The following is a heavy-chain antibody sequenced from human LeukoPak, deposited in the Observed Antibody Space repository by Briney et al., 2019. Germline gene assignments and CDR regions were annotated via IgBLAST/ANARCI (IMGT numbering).Heavy chain of an antibody. CDR3: ARDVGYSYGRFDP. V-gene: IGHV4-59*01. CDR1: GGSISSYY. CDR2: IYYSGST. Sequence: SETLSLTCTVSGGSISSYYWSWIRQPPGKGLEWIGYIYYSGSTNYNPSLKSRVTISVDTSKNQFSLKLSSVTAADTAVYYCARDVGYSYGRFDPWGQGTLVTVSS. J-gene: IGHJ5*02. D-gene: IGHD5-18*01.